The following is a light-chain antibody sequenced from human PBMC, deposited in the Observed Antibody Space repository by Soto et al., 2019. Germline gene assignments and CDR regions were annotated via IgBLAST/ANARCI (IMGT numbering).Light chain of an antibody. CDR3: SSYTTRSTLV. J-gene: IGLJ2*01. CDR2: DVS. CDR1: SSDVGSYNY. Sequence: QSALTQPASVSGSPGQSITISCTGTSSDVGSYNYVSWYQQHPGKAPKLMIYDVSNRPSGVSNRFSGSKSGNTASLTISGLQAEDEADYYCSSYTTRSTLVFGGGTKVTVL. V-gene: IGLV2-14*03.